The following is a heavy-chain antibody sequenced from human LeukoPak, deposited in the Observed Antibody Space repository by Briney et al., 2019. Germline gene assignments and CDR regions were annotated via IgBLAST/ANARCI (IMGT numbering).Heavy chain of an antibody. CDR1: GFTFSSYG. CDR3: ANLWFGAYYYCGMDV. D-gene: IGHD3-10*01. Sequence: PGRSLRLSCAASGFTFSSYGMHWVRQAPGEGLEWVAVISYDGSNKYYADSVKGRFTISRDNSKNTLYLQMNSLRAEDTAVYYCANLWFGAYYYCGMDVWGQGTTVTVSS. J-gene: IGHJ6*02. CDR2: ISYDGSNK. V-gene: IGHV3-30*18.